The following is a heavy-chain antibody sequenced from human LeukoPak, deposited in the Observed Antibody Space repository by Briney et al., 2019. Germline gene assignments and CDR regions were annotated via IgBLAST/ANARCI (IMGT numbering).Heavy chain of an antibody. J-gene: IGHJ6*02. CDR2: IKQDGSEK. CDR3: ARDNIAVAGTHYYYGMDV. D-gene: IGHD6-19*01. V-gene: IGHV3-7*05. CDR1: GFTFSSYW. Sequence: PGGSLKLSCAASGFTFSSYWMSWVREAPGKGLEWVANIKQDGSEKYYVDSVKGRFTISRDNAKNSLYLQMNSLRAEDTAVYYCARDNIAVAGTHYYYGMDVWGQGTTVTVSS.